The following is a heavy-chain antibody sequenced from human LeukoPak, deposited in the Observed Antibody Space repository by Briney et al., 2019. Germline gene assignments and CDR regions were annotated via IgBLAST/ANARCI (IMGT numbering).Heavy chain of an antibody. CDR1: GGSISSSYYY. D-gene: IGHD3-9*01. CDR3: ARQTQVDVLTGYFYGGFDY. J-gene: IGHJ4*02. CDR2: IYYSGTT. Sequence: PSETLSLTCTVSGGSISSSYYYWGWIRQPPGKGLEWIGNIYYSGTTYYNPSLRTRVTISVDTSKNRFSLKLSSVTAADTAVYYCARQTQVDVLTGYFYGGFDYWGQGTLVTVPS. V-gene: IGHV4-39*01.